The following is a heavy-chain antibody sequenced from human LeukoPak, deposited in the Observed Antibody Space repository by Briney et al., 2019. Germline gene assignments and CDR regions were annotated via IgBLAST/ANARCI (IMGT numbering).Heavy chain of an antibody. Sequence: PEGSLRLSCAASGFTVSSNYMSWVRQAPGKGLEWVSVIYSGGSTYYADSVKGRFTISRDNSKNTLYLQMNSLRAEDTAVYYCARASSRGVRGVIAFDYWGQGTLVTVSS. CDR3: ARASSRGVRGVIAFDY. D-gene: IGHD3-10*01. J-gene: IGHJ4*02. V-gene: IGHV3-53*01. CDR2: IYSGGST. CDR1: GFTVSSNY.